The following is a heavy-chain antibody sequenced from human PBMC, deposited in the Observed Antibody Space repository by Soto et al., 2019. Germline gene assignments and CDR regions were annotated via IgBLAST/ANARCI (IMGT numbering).Heavy chain of an antibody. D-gene: IGHD6-6*01. CDR1: GFPFSNYA. CDR2: ISSTGGST. Sequence: GGSLRLSCAASGFPFSNYAMTWVRRAPGKGLEWVSGISSTGGSTYYPDSVKGRFTISRDNSKNTLYLQMNSLRAEDTAIYYCAKVHYSSSSASYDAFDIWGQGTLVTVSS. V-gene: IGHV3-23*01. CDR3: AKVHYSSSSASYDAFDI. J-gene: IGHJ3*02.